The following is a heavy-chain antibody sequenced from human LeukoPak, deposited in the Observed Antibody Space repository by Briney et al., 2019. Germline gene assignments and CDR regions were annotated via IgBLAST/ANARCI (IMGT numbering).Heavy chain of an antibody. CDR2: LSSSSTYI. CDR1: GFTFSSYW. V-gene: IGHV3-21*01. D-gene: IGHD6-13*01. Sequence: GGSLRLSCVASGFTFSSYWMSWVRQAPGKGLEWVSSLSSSSTYIYYADSVKGRFTISRDNAKNSLYLQLNSLRAEDTAVYYCARDSHYGYSSSWYHLVHIDYWGQGTLVTVSS. J-gene: IGHJ4*02. CDR3: ARDSHYGYSSSWYHLVHIDY.